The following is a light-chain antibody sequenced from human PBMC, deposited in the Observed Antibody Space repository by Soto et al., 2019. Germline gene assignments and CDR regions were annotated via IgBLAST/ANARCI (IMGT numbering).Light chain of an antibody. CDR3: QQSYSTPFT. Sequence: DIQMTQSPSSLSASVGDRVTITCRASQSISSHLNWYQQKPVKPTKLLIYAASRLQSGVPSRFSSSGSRTDFTLTISSLQPDDVANYYCQQSYSTPFTFGPGTKVDIK. CDR2: AAS. V-gene: IGKV1-39*01. CDR1: QSISSH. J-gene: IGKJ3*01.